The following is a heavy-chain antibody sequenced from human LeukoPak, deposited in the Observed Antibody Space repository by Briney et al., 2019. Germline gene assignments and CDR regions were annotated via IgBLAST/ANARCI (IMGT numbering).Heavy chain of an antibody. Sequence: ASVKVSCKASGGTFSSYAISWVRQAPGQGLEWMGGIIPIFGTANYAQKFQGRVTITADESTSTAYMELSSLRSEDTAVYYCARGPIVGATPDYYYYYYMDVWGKGTTVTVSS. V-gene: IGHV1-69*13. CDR3: ARGPIVGATPDYYYYYYMDV. CDR1: GGTFSSYA. J-gene: IGHJ6*03. CDR2: IIPIFGTA. D-gene: IGHD1-26*01.